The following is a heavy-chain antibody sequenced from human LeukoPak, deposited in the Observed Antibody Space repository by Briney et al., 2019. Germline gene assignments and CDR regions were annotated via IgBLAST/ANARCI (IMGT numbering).Heavy chain of an antibody. CDR1: GFTFSSYG. V-gene: IGHV3-33*01. Sequence: LTGGSLRLSCAASGFTFSSYGMHWVRQAPGKGLEWVAVIWYDGSNKYYADSVKGRFTISRDNSKNTLYLQMNSLRAEDTAVYYCARDKLGIARGGFDPWGQGTLVTVSS. D-gene: IGHD6-13*01. CDR2: IWYDGSNK. CDR3: ARDKLGIARGGFDP. J-gene: IGHJ5*02.